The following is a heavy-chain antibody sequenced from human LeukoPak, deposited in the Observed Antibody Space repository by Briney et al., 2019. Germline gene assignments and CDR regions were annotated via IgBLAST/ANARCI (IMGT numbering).Heavy chain of an antibody. Sequence: GGSLRLSCAASGFTFSSYAMHWVRKAPGKGLDCVSAINSNGGSTYYADSVKGRFTISRDNSKNTLYLQMGSLRAEDMAVYYCARGNRENYYYGLDVWGQGTTVTVSS. CDR2: INSNGGST. CDR3: ARGNRENYYYGLDV. V-gene: IGHV3-64*02. J-gene: IGHJ6*02. CDR1: GFTFSSYA.